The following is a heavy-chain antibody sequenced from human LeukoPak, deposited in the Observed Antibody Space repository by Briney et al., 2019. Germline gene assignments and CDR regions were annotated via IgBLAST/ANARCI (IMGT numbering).Heavy chain of an antibody. V-gene: IGHV1-18*01. D-gene: IGHD1-14*01. CDR3: ARDNSEPPRFDP. CDR1: GYTFTSYG. J-gene: IGHJ5*02. CDR2: ISTYNGNT. Sequence: ASVKVSCKASGYTFTSYGISWVRQAPGQGLEWMGWISTYNGNTNYAQKLQGRVTMTTDTSTSIAYMELRSLRSDDTAVYYCARDNSEPPRFDPWGQGTLVTVSS.